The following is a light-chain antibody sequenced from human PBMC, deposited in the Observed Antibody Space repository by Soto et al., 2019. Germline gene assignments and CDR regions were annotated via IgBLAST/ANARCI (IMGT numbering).Light chain of an antibody. CDR1: QSVSSSY. V-gene: IGKV3-20*01. CDR2: GAS. J-gene: IGKJ4*01. Sequence: EMVLTQSPGTLSLSPGERATLSCRASQSVSSSYLAWYQQKPGQAPRLLIYGASSRATGIPDRLSGSGSGTDFTLTISRLEPEDFAVYYCQQDGSSPLTFGGGTKVEIK. CDR3: QQDGSSPLT.